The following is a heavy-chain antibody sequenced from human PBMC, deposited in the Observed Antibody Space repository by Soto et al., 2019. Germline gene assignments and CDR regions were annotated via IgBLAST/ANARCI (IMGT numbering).Heavy chain of an antibody. Sequence: EVQLVESGGGLVQPGGSLRLSCAASGFSVSTKYMSWVRQAPGKGLEWLSLIQGGGSTYYADSVKGRFTISRDNSQNTLLLQMNSLRVEDTGLFYCMRDQVEGSGGSGYGGPMDVWGKGSTVSVSA. V-gene: IGHV3-66*01. CDR2: IQGGGST. CDR3: MRDQVEGSGGSGYGGPMDV. CDR1: GFSVSTKY. J-gene: IGHJ6*04. D-gene: IGHD2-15*01.